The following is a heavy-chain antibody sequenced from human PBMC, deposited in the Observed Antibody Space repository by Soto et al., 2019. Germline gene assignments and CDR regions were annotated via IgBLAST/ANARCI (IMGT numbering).Heavy chain of an antibody. V-gene: IGHV1-69*13. D-gene: IGHD2-2*02. Sequence: SVKVSCKASGGTFSTYAISWVRQAPGQGLEWMGKIIPILGTADYAQRLQGRVTITADESTSTAFMGLSSLRFEDTAVYFCARSLGYCSGTTCYTYYYHYGMDVWGQGTAVTVSS. CDR3: ARSLGYCSGTTCYTYYYHYGMDV. J-gene: IGHJ6*02. CDR1: GGTFSTYA. CDR2: IIPILGTA.